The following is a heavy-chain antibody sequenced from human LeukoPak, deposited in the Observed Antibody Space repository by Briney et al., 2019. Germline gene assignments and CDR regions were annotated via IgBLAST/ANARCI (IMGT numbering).Heavy chain of an antibody. V-gene: IGHV3-23*01. CDR3: ARDRNVIPAAIDY. CDR1: GFTFSSYA. J-gene: IGHJ4*02. CDR2: ISGGGGST. D-gene: IGHD2-2*02. Sequence: GGSLRLSCAASGFTFSSYAMSWVRQAPGKGLEWVSAISGGGGSTYYADSVKGRFTISRDNSKNTLYLLMNSLRAEDTAVYYCARDRNVIPAAIDYWGQGTLVTVSS.